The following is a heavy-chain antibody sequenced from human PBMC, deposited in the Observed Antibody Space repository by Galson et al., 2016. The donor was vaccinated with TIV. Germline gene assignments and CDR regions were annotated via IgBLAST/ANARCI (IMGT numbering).Heavy chain of an antibody. V-gene: IGHV3-7*01. CDR2: INQDASKK. D-gene: IGHD6-13*01. CDR1: GFTFSSYW. Sequence: SLRLSCAASGFTFSSYWMSWVRQAPGKGLEWVANINQDASKKYYVESVKGRFTISRDNAKNSVYLQMNSLGAGDAAVYYCARAMAAADSYWGQGTLVTVSS. J-gene: IGHJ4*02. CDR3: ARAMAAADSY.